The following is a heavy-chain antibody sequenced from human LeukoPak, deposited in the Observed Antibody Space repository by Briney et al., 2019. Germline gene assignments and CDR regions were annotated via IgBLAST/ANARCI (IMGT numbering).Heavy chain of an antibody. J-gene: IGHJ4*02. Sequence: PSETLSLTCTVSGGSISSSSYYWGWIRQPPGKGLEWIGSIYYSGSTYYNPSLKSRVTISVDTSKNQFSLKLSSVTAADTAVYYCARGDHPTGDLGTFDYWGQGTLVTVSS. CDR1: GGSISSSSYY. CDR3: ARGDHPTGDLGTFDY. CDR2: IYYSGST. V-gene: IGHV4-39*07. D-gene: IGHD1-14*01.